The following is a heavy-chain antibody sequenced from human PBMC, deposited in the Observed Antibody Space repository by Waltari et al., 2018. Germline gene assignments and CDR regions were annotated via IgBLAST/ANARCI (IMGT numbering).Heavy chain of an antibody. CDR2: ISYSGST. CDR1: GGSISSYY. Sequence: QVQLQESGPGLVKPSETLSLTCTVSGGSISSYYWSWIRQPPGKGLEWIGYISYSGSTTDTPTRKSAVTISVDTSKNQFSLKLSSVTAADTAVYYCARWYDYGAFDYWGQGTLVTVSS. D-gene: IGHD4-17*01. J-gene: IGHJ4*02. CDR3: ARWYDYGAFDY. V-gene: IGHV4-59*01.